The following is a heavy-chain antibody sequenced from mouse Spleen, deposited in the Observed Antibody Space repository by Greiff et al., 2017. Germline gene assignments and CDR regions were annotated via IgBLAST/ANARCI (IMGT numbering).Heavy chain of an antibody. CDR3: ALATEAMDY. D-gene: IGHD1-1*01. CDR2: ISYDGSN. Sequence: ESGPGLVKPSQSLSLTCSVTGYSITSGYYWNWIRQFPGNKLEWMGYISYDGSNNYNPSLKNRISITRDTSKNQFFLKLNSVTTEDTATYYCALATEAMDYWGQGTSVTVSS. CDR1: GYSITSGYY. J-gene: IGHJ4*01. V-gene: IGHV3-6*01.